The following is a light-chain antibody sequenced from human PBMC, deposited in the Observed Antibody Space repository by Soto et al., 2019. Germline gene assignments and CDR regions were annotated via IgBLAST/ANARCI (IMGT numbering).Light chain of an antibody. V-gene: IGKV1-5*01. J-gene: IGKJ1*01. CDR3: QQYSIFWT. CDR1: QNINSW. CDR2: GAS. Sequence: DIQMTQSPSTLSASVGDRVTITCRASQNINSWLAWYQLKPGKAPKVLIYGASSLESGVPSRFSGSCSGTDFTLTISSLQPDYFATYYCQQYSIFWTFGQGTKVDIK.